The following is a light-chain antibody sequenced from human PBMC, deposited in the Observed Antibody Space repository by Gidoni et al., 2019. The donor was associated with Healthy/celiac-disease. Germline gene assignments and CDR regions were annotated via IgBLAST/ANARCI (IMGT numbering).Light chain of an antibody. V-gene: IGLV2-23*01. Sequence: QSALTQPASESGSPGQSITISCTGTSSDVGSYNLVSWYQQHPGKAPKLMIYEGSKRPSGVSNRFSGSKSGNTASLTISGLQAEDEADYYCCSYAGSSTVVFGGGTKLTV. J-gene: IGLJ2*01. CDR1: SSDVGSYNL. CDR3: CSYAGSSTVV. CDR2: EGS.